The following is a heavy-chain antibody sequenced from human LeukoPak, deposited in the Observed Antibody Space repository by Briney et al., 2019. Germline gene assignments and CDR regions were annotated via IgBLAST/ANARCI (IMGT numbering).Heavy chain of an antibody. J-gene: IGHJ4*02. CDR2: ISSSGSTI. V-gene: IGHV3-48*03. CDR1: GFTFSSYE. Sequence: GGSLRLSCAASGFTFSSYEMNWVRQAPGKGLEWVSYISSSGSTIYYADSVKGRFTISRDNAKNSLYLQMNSLRAEDTALYYCARVALSSSSYPKYYFDYWGQGTLVTVSS. CDR3: ARVALSSSSYPKYYFDY. D-gene: IGHD6-6*01.